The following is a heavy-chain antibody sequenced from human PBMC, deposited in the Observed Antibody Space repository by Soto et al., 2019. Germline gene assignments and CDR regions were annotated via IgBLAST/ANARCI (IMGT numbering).Heavy chain of an antibody. D-gene: IGHD6-6*01. CDR3: AKRSSSSTFDY. Sequence: GGSLRLSCAASGFTFSSYAMSWVRQAPGKGLEWVSVDSVKGRFTISRDNSKNTLYLQMNSLRAEDTAVYYCAKRSSSSTFDYWGQGTLVTVSS. V-gene: IGHV3-23*01. CDR1: GFTFSSYA. J-gene: IGHJ4*02.